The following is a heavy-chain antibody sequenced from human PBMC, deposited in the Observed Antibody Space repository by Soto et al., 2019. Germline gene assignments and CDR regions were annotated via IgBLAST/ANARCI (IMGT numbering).Heavy chain of an antibody. D-gene: IGHD2-2*01. CDR1: GGSISSYY. CDR3: ARRSSTSWGAFDI. J-gene: IGHJ3*02. CDR2: IYYSGST. Sequence: SETLSLTCTVSGGSISSYYWSWIRQPPGKGLEWIGYIYYSGSTNYNPSLKSRVTISVDTSKNQFSLKLSSVTAADTAVYYCARRSSTSWGAFDIWGQGTMVTVSS. V-gene: IGHV4-59*01.